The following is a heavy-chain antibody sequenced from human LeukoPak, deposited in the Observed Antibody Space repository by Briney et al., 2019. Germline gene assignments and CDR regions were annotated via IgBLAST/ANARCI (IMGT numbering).Heavy chain of an antibody. D-gene: IGHD3-22*01. J-gene: IGHJ4*02. Sequence: SVKVSCKASGGTFSSYAISWVRQAPGQGLEWMGRIIPILGIANYAQKFQGRVTITADKSTSTAYMELSSLRSEDTAVYYCARDLGTKYDSSGYYHYFDYWGQGTLVTVSS. CDR1: GGTFSSYA. CDR3: ARDLGTKYDSSGYYHYFDY. V-gene: IGHV1-69*04. CDR2: IIPILGIA.